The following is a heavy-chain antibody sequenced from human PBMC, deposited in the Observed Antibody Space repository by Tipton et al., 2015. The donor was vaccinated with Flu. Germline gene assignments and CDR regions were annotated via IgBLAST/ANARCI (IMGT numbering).Heavy chain of an antibody. Sequence: QVQLVQSGAEVKKPGSSVKVSCKASGGTFSSYAISWVRQAPGQGLEWMGRIIPILGIANYAQKFQGRVTITADKSTSTAYMELSSLRSEDTAVYYCASGERYCSGGSCYSMRYWYFDLWGRGTLVTVSS. V-gene: IGHV1-69*04. CDR2: IIPILGIA. CDR1: GGTFSSYA. D-gene: IGHD2-15*01. CDR3: ASGERYCSGGSCYSMRYWYFDL. J-gene: IGHJ2*01.